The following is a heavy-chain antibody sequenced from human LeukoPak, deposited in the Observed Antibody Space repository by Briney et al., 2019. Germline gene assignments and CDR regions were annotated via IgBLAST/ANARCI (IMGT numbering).Heavy chain of an antibody. J-gene: IGHJ5*02. CDR2: IDPNNGDA. V-gene: IGHV1-2*06. CDR1: GYTFTNYY. CDR3: SNVLVASP. D-gene: IGHD3-16*01. Sequence: GASVKVSCKASGYTFTNYYIHWLRQAPGQGLEWVGRIDPNNGDANYAQKFQGRVTMTRDTSITTAYMELSSLRSDDTAVYYCSNVLVASPWGQGTLVTVSS.